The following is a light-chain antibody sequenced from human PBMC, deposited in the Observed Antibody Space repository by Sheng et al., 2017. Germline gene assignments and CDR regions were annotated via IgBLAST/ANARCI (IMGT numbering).Light chain of an antibody. J-gene: IGKJ4*01. CDR2: WAS. CDR3: QQYYGFPLT. V-gene: IGKV4-1*01. CDR1: QTVLYSPNNKNY. Sequence: DIVMTQSPDSLAVSLGERATINCKSSQTVLYSPNNKNYLAWYQQKAGQPPKLLIYWASTRQSGAPDRFSGSGSGTDFTLTITSLQAEDVAVYYCQQYYGFPLTFGGGTKVEIK.